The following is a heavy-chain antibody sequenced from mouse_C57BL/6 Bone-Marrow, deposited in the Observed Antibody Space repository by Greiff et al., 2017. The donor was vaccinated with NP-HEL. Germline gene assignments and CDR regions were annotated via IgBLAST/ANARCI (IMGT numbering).Heavy chain of an antibody. CDR1: GYSFTDYN. Sequence: VQLQQSGPELVKPGASVKISCKASGYSFTDYNMTWVQQSNGKSLEWIGVINPNYGTPSYTQKLKAKATLTVDQSSSTAYMQLNRLTSDDSAVKYCARKGIYYYGSSHWCFDVGGTGTTVTVSS. J-gene: IGHJ1*03. V-gene: IGHV1-39*01. CDR3: ARKGIYYYGSSHWCFDV. D-gene: IGHD1-1*01. CDR2: INPNYGTP.